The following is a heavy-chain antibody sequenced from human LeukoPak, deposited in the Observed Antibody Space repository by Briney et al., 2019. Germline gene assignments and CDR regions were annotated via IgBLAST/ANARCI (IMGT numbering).Heavy chain of an antibody. J-gene: IGHJ4*02. V-gene: IGHV4-39*07. Sequence: SSETLSLTCTVSGGSISSSSYYWGWIRQPPGKGLEWIGSIYYSGSTYYNPSLKSRVTISVDTSKNQFSLKLSSVTAADTAVYYCVRGRDGYSSWGQGTLVTVSS. D-gene: IGHD5-24*01. CDR1: GGSISSSSYY. CDR3: VRGRDGYSS. CDR2: IYYSGST.